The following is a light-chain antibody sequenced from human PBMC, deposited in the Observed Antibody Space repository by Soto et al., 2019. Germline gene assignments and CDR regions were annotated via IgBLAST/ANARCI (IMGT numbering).Light chain of an antibody. CDR1: SSNIGAGYD. J-gene: IGLJ2*01. V-gene: IGLV1-40*01. Sequence: QSVLTQPPSVSGAPGQRVNISCTGSSSNIGAGYDVHWYQQLPGTAPKLLIYSDNNRPSGVPDRFSGSKSGASASLAITGLQAEDEADYYCQSFDSRPHVVFGGGTKVTVL. CDR2: SDN. CDR3: QSFDSRPHVV.